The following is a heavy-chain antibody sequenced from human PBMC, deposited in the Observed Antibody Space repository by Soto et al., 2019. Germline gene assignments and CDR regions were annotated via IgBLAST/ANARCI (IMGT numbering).Heavy chain of an antibody. CDR1: GFTFSIYA. V-gene: IGHV3-23*01. Sequence: GGSLRLSCAASGFTFSIYAMSWVRQAPGKGLEWVSTIGGSGGGASYADIVRGRFTISRDNSQNTLYLQMNSLRAEDTAVYYCAKDAPGSGWLSDYWGQGTLATVSS. CDR3: AKDAPGSGWLSDY. J-gene: IGHJ4*02. D-gene: IGHD3-22*01. CDR2: IGGSGGGA.